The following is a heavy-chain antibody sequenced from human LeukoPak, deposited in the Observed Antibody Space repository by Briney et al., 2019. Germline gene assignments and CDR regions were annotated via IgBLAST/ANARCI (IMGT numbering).Heavy chain of an antibody. J-gene: IGHJ4*02. CDR2: IIPIFGTA. V-gene: IGHV1-69*06. CDR1: GGTFSSYA. Sequence: SVKVSCKASGGTFSSYAISWVRQAPGQGLEWMGGIIPIFGTANYAQKFQGRVTITADKSTSTAYMELSSLRSEDTAVYYCATNDPEPFQFDYWGQGTLVTVSS. CDR3: ATNDPEPFQFDY. D-gene: IGHD1-1*01.